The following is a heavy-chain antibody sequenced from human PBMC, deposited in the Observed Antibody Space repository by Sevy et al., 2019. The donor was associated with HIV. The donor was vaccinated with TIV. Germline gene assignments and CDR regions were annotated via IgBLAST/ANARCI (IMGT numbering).Heavy chain of an antibody. CDR3: ARGDYNGSLFYFDF. D-gene: IGHD3-10*01. V-gene: IGHV3-21*01. CDR2: ISSGSSYI. Sequence: GGSLRLSCAASGFTFSNYFMNWVRQAPGKGLEWVSSISSGSSYIFYADSLKGPFTISRDNSKNSLYLDMNSLRAEYTAFYYPARGDYNGSLFYFDFWGPGTLVTVSS. J-gene: IGHJ4*02. CDR1: GFTFSNYF.